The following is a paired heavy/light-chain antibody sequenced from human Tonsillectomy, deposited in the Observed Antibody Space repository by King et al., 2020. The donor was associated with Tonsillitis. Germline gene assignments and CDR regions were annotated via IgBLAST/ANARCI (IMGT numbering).Heavy chain of an antibody. J-gene: IGHJ3*02. V-gene: IGHV4-59*01. D-gene: IGHD3-10*01. CDR3: ARARILWFEELGMAFDI. Sequence: QVQLQESGPGVVKPSETLSLTCTVSGDSISGYYWSWIRQPPGKGLEWIAYIHDSGSTKSNPSLKSRVTISEDTSKNQFSLKLSSVTAADSAMYYCARARILWFEELGMAFDIWGQGTWVTVSS. CDR2: IHDSGST. CDR1: GDSISGYY.
Light chain of an antibody. CDR1: QSVLYSSNNKNH. V-gene: IGKV4-1*01. J-gene: IGKJ2*01. CDR2: WAS. CDR3: QQFYSTPYT. Sequence: DIVMTQSPDSLAVSLGERATINCKSSQSVLYSSNNKNHLAWYQQKPGQPPKLLIYWASTRKSGVPDRFSGSGSGTDFTLTISSLQAEDVAVYYCQQFYSTPYTFGQGTKLEIK.